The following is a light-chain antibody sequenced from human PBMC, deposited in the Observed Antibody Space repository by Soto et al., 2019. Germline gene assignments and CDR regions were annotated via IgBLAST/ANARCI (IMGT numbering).Light chain of an antibody. V-gene: IGLV2-14*01. J-gene: IGLJ7*01. CDR1: SSDVGGYNY. CDR3: TSYTSSSSLVV. CDR2: DVS. Sequence: QSALTQPASVSGSPGQSITISCTGTSSDVGGYNYVSWYQQHPGKAPKLVIYDVSNRPSGVSNRFSGSKSGNTASLTISGLQAEDEADYYCTSYTSSSSLVVFGGGTQLTVL.